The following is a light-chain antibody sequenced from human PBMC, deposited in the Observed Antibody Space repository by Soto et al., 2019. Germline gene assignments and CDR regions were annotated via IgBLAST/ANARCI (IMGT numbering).Light chain of an antibody. Sequence: QPVLTQPASVSGSPGQSITISCTGTSSDVGSYGLVSWYQQHPGKAPQLIIYEATKRPSGVSPRFSGSRSGNTASLTLSGLQAEDEAVYHCSSYAGTDRTLVFFGGGTKLTVL. J-gene: IGLJ2*01. CDR2: EAT. CDR3: SSYAGTDRTLVF. V-gene: IGLV2-23*01. CDR1: SSDVGSYGL.